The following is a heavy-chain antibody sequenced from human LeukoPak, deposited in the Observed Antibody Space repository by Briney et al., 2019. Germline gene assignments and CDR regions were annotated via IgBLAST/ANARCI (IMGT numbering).Heavy chain of an antibody. D-gene: IGHD3-3*01. CDR2: ISSSSSYI. CDR1: GFTFSSYS. Sequence: GGSLRLSCAASGFTFSSYSMNWVRQAPGKGLKWVSSISSSSSYIYYADSVKGRFTISRDNAKSSLYLQMNSLRAEDTAVYYCASTGSYDFWSGYYIDYWGQGTLVTVSS. CDR3: ASTGSYDFWSGYYIDY. J-gene: IGHJ4*02. V-gene: IGHV3-21*01.